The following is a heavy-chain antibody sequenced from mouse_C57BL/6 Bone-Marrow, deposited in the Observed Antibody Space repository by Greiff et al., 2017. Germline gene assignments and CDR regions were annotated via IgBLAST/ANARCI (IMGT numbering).Heavy chain of an antibody. CDR3: APHCYGSTPFAY. V-gene: IGHV1-61*01. J-gene: IGHJ3*01. CDR2: IYPSDSET. Sequence: QVQLQQPGAELVRPGSSVKLSCKASGYTFTSYWMDWVKQRPGQGLDWIGNIYPSDSETHYNQKFKDKATLTVDKSSSTADMQLSSLTSDDSAVCYCAPHCYGSTPFAYWGQGTLVTVSA. D-gene: IGHD1-1*01. CDR1: GYTFTSYW.